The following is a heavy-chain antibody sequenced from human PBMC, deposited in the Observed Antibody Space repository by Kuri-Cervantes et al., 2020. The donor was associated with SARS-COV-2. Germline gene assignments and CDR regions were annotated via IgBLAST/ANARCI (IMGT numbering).Heavy chain of an antibody. CDR3: ARYLYGGNFPNYYYYYMDV. Sequence: SETLSLTCTVSGGSITNHHWSWIRQPPGKGLEWIGYIYYSGTTNYNPSLRNRVTISVDTSKNQFSLKLSSVTAADTAVYYCARYLYGGNFPNYYYYYMDVWGKGTTVTVSS. J-gene: IGHJ6*03. CDR2: IYYSGTT. D-gene: IGHD4-23*01. V-gene: IGHV4-59*08. CDR1: GGSITNHH.